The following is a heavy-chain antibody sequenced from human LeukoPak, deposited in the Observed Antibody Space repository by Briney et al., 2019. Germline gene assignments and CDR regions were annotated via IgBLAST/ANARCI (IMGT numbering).Heavy chain of an antibody. Sequence: PGRSLRLSCAASEFTFSSYAMHWVRQAPGKGLEWVAVISYDGSNKYYADSVKGRFTISRDNSKNTLYLQMNSLRAEDTAVYYCARVRVGLLRDYWGQGTLVTVSS. CDR1: EFTFSSYA. CDR2: ISYDGSNK. J-gene: IGHJ4*02. V-gene: IGHV3-30*04. CDR3: ARVRVGLLRDY. D-gene: IGHD2-21*01.